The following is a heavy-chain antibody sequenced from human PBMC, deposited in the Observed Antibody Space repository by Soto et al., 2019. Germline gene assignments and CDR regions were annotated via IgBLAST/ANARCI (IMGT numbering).Heavy chain of an antibody. V-gene: IGHV1-69*12. J-gene: IGHJ4*02. CDR1: GGTFSSYA. CDR2: IIPIFGTA. D-gene: IGHD3-22*01. Sequence: QVQLVQSGAEVKKPGSSVKVSCKASGGTFSSYAISWVRQAPGQGLEWTGGIIPIFGTANYAQKFQGRVTITADETTSTAYMELSSLRSEDTAVYYCARDTYYYDSSGYYPHYFDYWGQGTLVTVSS. CDR3: ARDTYYYDSSGYYPHYFDY.